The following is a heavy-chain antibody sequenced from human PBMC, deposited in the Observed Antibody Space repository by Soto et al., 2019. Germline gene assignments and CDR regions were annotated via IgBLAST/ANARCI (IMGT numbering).Heavy chain of an antibody. Sequence: GGSLRLSCAASGFTFSSYGMHWVRQAPGKGLEWVAVIWYDGSNKYYAETVKGRFTISRDNSKNKLYLQMNSLRAEYTAVYYCAREARDYDILTGYFSYYYMDVWGKGTTVTVSS. CDR1: GFTFSSYG. CDR3: AREARDYDILTGYFSYYYMDV. CDR2: IWYDGSNK. V-gene: IGHV3-33*01. J-gene: IGHJ6*03. D-gene: IGHD3-9*01.